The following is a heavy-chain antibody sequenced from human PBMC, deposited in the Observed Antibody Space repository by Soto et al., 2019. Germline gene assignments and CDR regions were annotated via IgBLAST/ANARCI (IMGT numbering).Heavy chain of an antibody. Sequence: PSETLSLTCTVSGGSISRSSYYWGWIRQPPWKGLEWIGSIYYSGSTYYNPSLKSRVTISVDTSKNQFSLKLSSVTAADTAVYYCARLSSGYYSQFDYWGQGTLVNVSS. D-gene: IGHD3-22*01. CDR2: IYYSGST. CDR1: GGSISRSSYY. J-gene: IGHJ4*02. CDR3: ARLSSGYYSQFDY. V-gene: IGHV4-39*01.